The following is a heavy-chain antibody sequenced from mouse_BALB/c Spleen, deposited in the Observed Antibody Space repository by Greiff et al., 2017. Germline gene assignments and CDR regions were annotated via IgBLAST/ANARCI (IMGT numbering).Heavy chain of an antibody. D-gene: IGHD2-2*01. CDR2: ISSGGST. CDR1: GFTFSSYA. V-gene: IGHV5-6-5*01. Sequence: DVKLVESGGGLVKPGGSLKLSCAASGFTFSSYAMSWVRQTPEKRLEWVASISSGGSTYYPDSVKGRFTISRDNARNILYLQMSSLRSEDTAMYYCAREVTTGGYYAMDYWGQGTSVTVSS. CDR3: AREVTTGGYYAMDY. J-gene: IGHJ4*01.